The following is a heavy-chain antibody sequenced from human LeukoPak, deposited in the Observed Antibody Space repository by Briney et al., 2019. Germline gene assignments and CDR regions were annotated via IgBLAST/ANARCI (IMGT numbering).Heavy chain of an antibody. CDR3: ATYSSGWYDAFDI. J-gene: IGHJ3*02. CDR2: IYYSGST. Sequence: KASETLSLTCTVSGGSVSSGSYYWGWFRQPPGKGLEWIGYIYYSGSTNYNPSLKSRVTISVDTSKNQFSLKLSSVTAADTAVYYCATYSSGWYDAFDIWGQGTMVTVSS. CDR1: GGSVSSGSYY. V-gene: IGHV4-61*01. D-gene: IGHD6-19*01.